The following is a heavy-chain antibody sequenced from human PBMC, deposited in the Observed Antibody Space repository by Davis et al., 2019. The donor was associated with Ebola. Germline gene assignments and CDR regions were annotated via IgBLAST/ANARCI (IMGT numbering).Heavy chain of an antibody. CDR2: ISYDGSNK. CDR3: TTDPHYSLDYDILTGLGGMDV. J-gene: IGHJ6*04. Sequence: GESLKISCAASGFTFSSYGMHWVRQAPGKGLEWVAVISYDGSNKYYADSVKGRFTISRDNSKNTLYLQMNSLKTEDTAVYYCTTDPHYSLDYDILTGLGGMDVWGKGTTVTVSS. CDR1: GFTFSSYG. V-gene: IGHV3-30*03. D-gene: IGHD3-9*01.